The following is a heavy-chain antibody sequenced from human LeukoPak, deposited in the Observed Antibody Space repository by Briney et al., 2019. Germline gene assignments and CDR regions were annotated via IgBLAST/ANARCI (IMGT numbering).Heavy chain of an antibody. Sequence: SETLSLTCTVSRYSISSGYYWDWIRQPPGKGLEWIASIYYSGSTYYNPSLKSRVTISVDTSKNQFSLKLSSVTAADTAVYYCARGTRSKWEPFDYWGQGTLVTVSS. V-gene: IGHV4-38-2*02. CDR3: ARGTRSKWEPFDY. D-gene: IGHD1-26*01. J-gene: IGHJ4*02. CDR2: IYYSGST. CDR1: RYSISSGYY.